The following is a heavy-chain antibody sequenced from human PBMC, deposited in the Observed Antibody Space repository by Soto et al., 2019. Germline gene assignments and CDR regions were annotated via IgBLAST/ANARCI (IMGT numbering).Heavy chain of an antibody. CDR1: GGSISSGGYS. CDR3: ARALVPSKRNYYYGMDV. J-gene: IGHJ6*02. Sequence: PSETLSLTCAVSGGSISSGGYSWSWTRQPPGKGLEWIGYIYHSGSTYYNPSLKSRVTISVDRSKNQFSLKLSSVTAADTAVYYCARALVPSKRNYYYGMDVWGQGTTVTVSS. D-gene: IGHD1-26*01. CDR2: IYHSGST. V-gene: IGHV4-30-2*01.